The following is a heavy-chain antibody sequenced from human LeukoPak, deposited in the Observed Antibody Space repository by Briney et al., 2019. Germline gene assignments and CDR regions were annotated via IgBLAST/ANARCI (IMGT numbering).Heavy chain of an antibody. CDR2: IYTSGTT. V-gene: IGHV4-4*08. J-gene: IGHJ4*02. Sequence: SETLSLTCTVSAGSISSYYCSWVRQPPGKGLEWIGYIYTSGTTNYNTSLKGRVTISVDTSKNQFSLKLSSVTAADTAVYYRARINSNDEIDYWGQGTLVTVSS. CDR1: AGSISSYY. CDR3: ARINSNDEIDY. D-gene: IGHD1-1*01.